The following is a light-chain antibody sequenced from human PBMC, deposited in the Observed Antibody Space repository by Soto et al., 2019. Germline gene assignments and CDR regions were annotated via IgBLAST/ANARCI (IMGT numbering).Light chain of an antibody. V-gene: IGKV3-20*01. J-gene: IGKJ4*01. CDR2: GAS. Sequence: EIVLTQSPGTLSLSPGDRATLSCRASQSINNNYLAWYQQKPGQPPSFLIFGASSRATGIPDRFSGSGSGTAFTLTISRLEPEDFAVYYCQQYGASPPLTFGGGTKVDIK. CDR1: QSINNNY. CDR3: QQYGASPPLT.